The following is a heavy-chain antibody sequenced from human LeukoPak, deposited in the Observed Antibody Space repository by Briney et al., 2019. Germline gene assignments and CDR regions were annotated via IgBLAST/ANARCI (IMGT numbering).Heavy chain of an antibody. Sequence: GGSLRLSCAASGFTFDTYGMSWVRQAPGKGLEGVSSISSSSANTYYADSVKGRFTVSRDNSKNTLYLQMNSLRAEDTAVYYCAKDGTGCGGDCYSDYWGQGTLVTVSS. CDR1: GFTFDTYG. V-gene: IGHV3-23*01. J-gene: IGHJ4*02. CDR2: ISSSSANT. D-gene: IGHD2-21*02. CDR3: AKDGTGCGGDCYSDY.